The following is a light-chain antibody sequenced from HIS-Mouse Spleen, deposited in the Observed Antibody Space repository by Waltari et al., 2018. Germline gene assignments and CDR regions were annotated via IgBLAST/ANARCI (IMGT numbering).Light chain of an antibody. CDR2: EHR. CDR3: YSTDSSGNHRV. CDR1: ALPKKY. J-gene: IGLJ2*01. Sequence: SYELTQPPSVSVSPGQTARITCSGDALPKKYAYWYQQKSGQAPGLVNYEHRKRPSGIPERFSGSSSGTMATLTISGGQVEDEAYYYCYSTDSSGNHRVFGGGTKLTVL. V-gene: IGLV3-10*01.